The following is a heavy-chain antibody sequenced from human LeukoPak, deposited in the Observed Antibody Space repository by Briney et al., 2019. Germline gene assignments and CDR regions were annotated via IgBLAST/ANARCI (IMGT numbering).Heavy chain of an antibody. J-gene: IGHJ6*02. Sequence: GRSLRLSCAASGFTFSSYGMHWVRQAPGKGLEWVAVIWYDGSNKYYADSVKGRFTISRDNSKNTLYLQMNSLRAEDTAVYYCARDGKHCSGGSCYSPIDYYYGMDVWGQGTTVTVS. CDR2: IWYDGSNK. V-gene: IGHV3-33*01. D-gene: IGHD2-15*01. CDR1: GFTFSSYG. CDR3: ARDGKHCSGGSCYSPIDYYYGMDV.